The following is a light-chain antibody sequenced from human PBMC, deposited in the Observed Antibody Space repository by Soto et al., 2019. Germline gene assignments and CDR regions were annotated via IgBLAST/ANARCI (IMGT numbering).Light chain of an antibody. CDR3: QQTCSTPFT. CDR2: TAS. CDR1: QRLFSF. V-gene: IGKV1-39*01. J-gene: IGKJ3*01. Sequence: DIQMTQSPSSLSASVGDRVTITCRASQRLFSFLNWYQQVPGKAPKLLIYTASRLEGGVPSRFSGSESRTDLPLTIISLQPEDFATYYCQQTCSTPFTFCPGTKVDVK.